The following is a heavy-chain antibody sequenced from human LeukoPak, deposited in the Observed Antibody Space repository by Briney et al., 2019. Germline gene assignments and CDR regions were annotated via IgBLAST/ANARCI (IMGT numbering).Heavy chain of an antibody. V-gene: IGHV3-30-3*01. D-gene: IGHD1-1*01. CDR2: ISYDGSNK. CDR1: GFTFSSYA. J-gene: IGHJ6*02. CDR3: ARDQAWNRPYYNYGMDV. Sequence: GRSLRLSCAASGFTFSSYAMHWVRQAPGKGLEWVAVISYDGSNKYYADSVKGRFTISRDNSKNTLYLQMNSLRAEDTAVYYCARDQAWNRPYYNYGMDVGGQGTTVTVSS.